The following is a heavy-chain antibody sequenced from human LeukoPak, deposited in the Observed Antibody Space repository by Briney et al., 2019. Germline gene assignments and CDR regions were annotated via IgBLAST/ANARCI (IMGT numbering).Heavy chain of an antibody. V-gene: IGHV1-69*13. CDR3: ARVYYRRSGYYNPFDY. D-gene: IGHD3-3*01. CDR2: FIPIFGTA. J-gene: IGHJ4*02. CDR1: GGTFSSYA. Sequence: SVKVSCKASGGTFSSYAISWVRQAPGQGLEWMGGFIPIFGTANYAQKFQGRVTITADESTSTAYMELSSLRSEDTAVYYCARVYYRRSGYYNPFDYWGQGTLVTVSS.